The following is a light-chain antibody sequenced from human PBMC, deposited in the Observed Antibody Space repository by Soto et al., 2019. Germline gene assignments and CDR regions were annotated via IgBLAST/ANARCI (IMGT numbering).Light chain of an antibody. V-gene: IGKV3-15*01. CDR2: DAS. CDR3: QQYNNWPRT. J-gene: IGKJ1*01. CDR1: QSVSSA. Sequence: ETVISQSPTTLSVSPGERATLSCRASQSVSSALAWYQQKPGLPPRLLIYDASTRATGIPARFSGSGSGTDFTLTISSLQSEDFAVYYCQQYNNWPRTFGQGTKVDI.